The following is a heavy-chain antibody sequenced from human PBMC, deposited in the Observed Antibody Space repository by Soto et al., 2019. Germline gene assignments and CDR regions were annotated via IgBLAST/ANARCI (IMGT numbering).Heavy chain of an antibody. J-gene: IGHJ4*02. Sequence: EVQLVESGGGVVQPGGSLRLSCAASGSTFNSYWMHWVRQVPGKGLECVSRIDGDGTTTNYADSVKGRFTISRDNAKNTLYLQMNSLRAEDSAVYLCARRIAVAGTYDHWGQGTLVTVSS. CDR2: IDGDGTTT. D-gene: IGHD6-19*01. V-gene: IGHV3-74*01. CDR3: ARRIAVAGTYDH. CDR1: GSTFNSYW.